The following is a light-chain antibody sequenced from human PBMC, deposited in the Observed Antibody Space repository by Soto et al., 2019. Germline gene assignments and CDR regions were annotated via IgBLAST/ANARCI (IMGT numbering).Light chain of an antibody. CDR2: KAS. CDR1: QTISSW. Sequence: DIQMTQSPSTLSGSVGYGVTITCRASQTISSWLAWYQQKPGKAPKLLIYKASTLKSGVPSRFSGSGSGTEFTLTISSLQPDDFATYYCQHYNSYSEAFGQGTKVDI. CDR3: QHYNSYSEA. V-gene: IGKV1-5*03. J-gene: IGKJ1*01.